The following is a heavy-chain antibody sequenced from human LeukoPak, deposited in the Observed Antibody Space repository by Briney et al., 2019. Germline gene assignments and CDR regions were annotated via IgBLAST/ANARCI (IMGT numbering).Heavy chain of an antibody. CDR1: GFPVSSNY. CDR3: AKSLLPYYYYYGMDV. Sequence: GGSLRLSCAASGFPVSSNYMNWVRQAPGKGPEWVSVIYSGGSTYYADSVKGRFTISRDNSKNTLYLQMNSLRAEDTAVYYCAKSLLPYYYYYGMDVWGQGTTVTVSS. V-gene: IGHV3-53*01. CDR2: IYSGGST. J-gene: IGHJ6*02.